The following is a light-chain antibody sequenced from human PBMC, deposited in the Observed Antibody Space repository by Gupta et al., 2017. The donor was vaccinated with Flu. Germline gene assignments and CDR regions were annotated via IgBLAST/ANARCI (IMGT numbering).Light chain of an antibody. J-gene: IGKJ2*01. CDR2: SAS. CDR1: EDINTY. CDR3: QQTYTMPPT. Sequence: DIQMTQSPSSLYAPLGDRISITCRASEDINTYLNWYQQRPGESPKLLVFSASTLQGGVPSRFSGSGSGTDFTLTIASLQPGDFATYYCQQTYTMPPTFGQGTKL. V-gene: IGKV1-39*01.